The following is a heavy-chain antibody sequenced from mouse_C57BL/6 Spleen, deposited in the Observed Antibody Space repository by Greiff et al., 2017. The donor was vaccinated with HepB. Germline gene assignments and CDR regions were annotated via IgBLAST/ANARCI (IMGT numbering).Heavy chain of an antibody. D-gene: IGHD1-1*01. Sequence: VNVVESGPELVKPGASVKISCKASGYAFSSSWMNWVKQRPGKGLEWIGRIYPGDGDTNYNGKFKGKATLTADKSSSTAYMQLSSLTSEDSAVYFCARGDYYGSSYVVDYWGQGTTLTVSS. CDR1: GYAFSSSW. CDR3: ARGDYYGSSYVVDY. V-gene: IGHV1-82*01. J-gene: IGHJ2*01. CDR2: IYPGDGDT.